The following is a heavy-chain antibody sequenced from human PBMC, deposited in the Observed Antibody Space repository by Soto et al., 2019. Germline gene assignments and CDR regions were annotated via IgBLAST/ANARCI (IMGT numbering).Heavy chain of an antibody. D-gene: IGHD1-26*01. CDR2: IYHSGST. CDR3: ARLHSGSYRYYYYYGMDV. V-gene: IGHV4-31*03. CDR1: GGSISSGGYY. Sequence: PSETLSLTCTVSGGSISSGGYYWSWIRQHPGKGLEWIGEIYHSGSTNYNPSLKSRVTISVDTSKNQFSLKLSSVTAADTAVYYCARLHSGSYRYYYYYGMDVWGQGTTVTVSS. J-gene: IGHJ6*02.